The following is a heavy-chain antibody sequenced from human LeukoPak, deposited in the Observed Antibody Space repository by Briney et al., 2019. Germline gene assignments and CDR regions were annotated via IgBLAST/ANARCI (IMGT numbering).Heavy chain of an antibody. V-gene: IGHV4-34*01. J-gene: IGHJ6*02. CDR1: GGSYRGHY. CDR2: LNHSGRP. Sequence: AETLSLTCAVYGGSYRGHYWRGMREPPGEGREWLGELNHSGRPKHNPPLKTRVTMTGDTSKNQFSVKLSSVTAAYTAVYYCARVGYYGSGSYYYYYGMDVWGQGTTVTVS. D-gene: IGHD3-10*01. CDR3: ARVGYYGSGSYYYYYGMDV.